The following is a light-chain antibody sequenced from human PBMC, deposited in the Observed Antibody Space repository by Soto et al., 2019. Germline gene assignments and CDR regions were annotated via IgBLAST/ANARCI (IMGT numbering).Light chain of an antibody. J-gene: IGKJ5*01. V-gene: IGKV1-5*03. CDR1: QSISSW. Sequence: DIHMTQSHSTLSASVGDRVTITFRASQSISSWLAWFQQKPGKAPKLLIYKASSLESGVPSRFSGSGSGTEYTLTTSSLQPDDFATYYCQQYNSYPTFGQGTRLEIK. CDR2: KAS. CDR3: QQYNSYPT.